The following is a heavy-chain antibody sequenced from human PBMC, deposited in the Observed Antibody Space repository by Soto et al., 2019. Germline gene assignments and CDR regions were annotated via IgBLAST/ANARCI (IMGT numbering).Heavy chain of an antibody. V-gene: IGHV4-34*01. J-gene: IGHJ5*02. CDR3: ARGPYYDFWSGLPPGDNWFDP. CDR2: INHSGST. D-gene: IGHD3-3*01. Sequence: PWETLSLTCAVYGGSFSGYYWSWIRQPPGKGLEWIGEINHSGSTNYNPSLKSRVTISVDTSKNQFSLKLSSVTAADTAVYYCARGPYYDFWSGLPPGDNWFDPWGQGTLVTVSS. CDR1: GGSFSGYY.